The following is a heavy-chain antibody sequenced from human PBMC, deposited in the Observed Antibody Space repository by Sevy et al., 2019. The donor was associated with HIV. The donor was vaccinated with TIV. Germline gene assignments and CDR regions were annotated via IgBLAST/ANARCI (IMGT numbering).Heavy chain of an antibody. CDR1: GFTFSSYW. V-gene: IGHV3-74*01. J-gene: IGHJ3*02. CDR3: ARPSEGRRGAFDI. Sequence: GGSLRLACAASGFTFSSYWMHWVRQAPGKGLVWVSRINRDGSSTSYADSVKGRFTISRDNAKNTLYLQMNSLRAEDTAGYYCARPSEGRRGAFDIWVQGTMVTVSS. CDR2: INRDGSST. D-gene: IGHD3-10*01.